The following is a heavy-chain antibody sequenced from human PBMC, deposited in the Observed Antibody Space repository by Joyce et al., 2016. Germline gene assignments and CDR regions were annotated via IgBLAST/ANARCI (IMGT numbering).Heavy chain of an antibody. V-gene: IGHV4-39*01. Sequence: QLQLQESGPGLVRPSETLSLTCTVSGDSISSSSYYWGWIRQPPGKGLAWIGNIYYRGKSHDNPALKSRVSISGDTSKNQFSLEWTSVTAADAAVDYGAEGRYFSPHYSGMDVWGQGTTVTVS. CDR3: AEGRYFSPHYSGMDV. D-gene: IGHD1-26*01. CDR2: IYYRGKS. CDR1: GDSISSSSYY. J-gene: IGHJ6*02.